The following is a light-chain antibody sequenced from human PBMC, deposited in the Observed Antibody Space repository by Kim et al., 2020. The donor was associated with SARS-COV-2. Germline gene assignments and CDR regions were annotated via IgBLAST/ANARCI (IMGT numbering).Light chain of an antibody. CDR1: RSVSRNS. Sequence: SAGERATLSCRASRSVSRNSLAWYQQKPGQAPRLLIYGASNRATGIPDRFSGSGSGTDFTLTINRLAPEDFAVYFCQQYDNSLLTFGGGTKVDTK. J-gene: IGKJ4*01. CDR2: GAS. V-gene: IGKV3-20*01. CDR3: QQYDNSLLT.